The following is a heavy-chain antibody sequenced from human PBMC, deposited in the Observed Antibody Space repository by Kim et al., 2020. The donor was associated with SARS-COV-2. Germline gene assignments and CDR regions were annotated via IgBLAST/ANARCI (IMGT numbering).Heavy chain of an antibody. CDR3: VKDRLVLRFLEWFPFDY. J-gene: IGHJ4*02. CDR1: GFTFSSYA. Sequence: GGSLRLSCSASGFTFSSYAMHWVRQAPGKGLEYVSAISSNGGSTYYADSVKGRFTISRDNSKNTLYLQMSSLRAEDTAVYYCVKDRLVLRFLEWFPFDYWGQGTLVTVSS. V-gene: IGHV3-64D*06. CDR2: ISSNGGST. D-gene: IGHD3-3*01.